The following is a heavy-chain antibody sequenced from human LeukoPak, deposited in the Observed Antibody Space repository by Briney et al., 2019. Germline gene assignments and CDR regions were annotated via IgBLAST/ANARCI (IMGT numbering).Heavy chain of an antibody. CDR2: MNPNSGNR. CDR1: GYTFTSYD. V-gene: IGHV1-8*01. J-gene: IGHJ4*02. D-gene: IGHD2-21*01. Sequence: ASVKVSCEASGYTFTSYDINWVRQATGQGLEWMGWMNPNSGNRGYAQKFQGRVTMTRSTSISTAYMELSSLRFEDTAVYYCTRSVRNGHIDYWGQGTLVTVSS. CDR3: TRSVRNGHIDY.